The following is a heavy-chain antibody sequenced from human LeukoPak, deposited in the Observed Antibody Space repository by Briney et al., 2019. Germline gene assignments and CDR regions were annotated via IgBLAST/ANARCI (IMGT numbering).Heavy chain of an antibody. CDR1: GGSISSSSYY. CDR3: ARHRLDYYGSGSYLRYFDY. Sequence: PSETPSLTCTVSGGSISSSSYYWGWIRQPPGKGLEWIGSIYYSGSTYYNPSLKSRVTISVDTSKNQFSLKLSSVTAADTAVYYCARHRLDYYGSGSYLRYFDYWGQGTLVTVSS. CDR2: IYYSGST. D-gene: IGHD3-10*01. V-gene: IGHV4-39*01. J-gene: IGHJ4*02.